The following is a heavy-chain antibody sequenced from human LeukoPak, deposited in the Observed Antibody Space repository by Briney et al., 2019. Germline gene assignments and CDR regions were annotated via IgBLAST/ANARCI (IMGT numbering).Heavy chain of an antibody. CDR3: ARALSSSWYGAFDI. J-gene: IGHJ3*02. D-gene: IGHD6-13*01. Sequence: GESLKISCKGSGSSFTSYWIGWVRQMPGKGLEWMGIIYPGDSDTRYSPSFQGQVTISADKSITTAYLQWSSLKASDTAMYYCARALSSSWYGAFDIWGQGTMVTVSS. CDR2: IYPGDSDT. V-gene: IGHV5-51*01. CDR1: GSSFTSYW.